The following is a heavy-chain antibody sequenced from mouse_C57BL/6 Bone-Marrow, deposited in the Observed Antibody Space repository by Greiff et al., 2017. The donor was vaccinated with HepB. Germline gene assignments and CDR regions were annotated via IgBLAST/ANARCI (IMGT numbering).Heavy chain of an antibody. CDR2: IYHGSGNT. CDR1: GYTFTDYY. J-gene: IGHJ3*01. Sequence: VQLQESGAELVRPGASVKLSCKASGYTFTDYYINWVKQRPGQGLEWIARIYHGSGNTYYNEKFKGKATLTAEKSSSTAYMQLSSLTSEDSAVYFCARGRAYYYGSSPWFAYWGQGTLVTVSA. V-gene: IGHV1-76*01. CDR3: ARGRAYYYGSSPWFAY. D-gene: IGHD1-1*01.